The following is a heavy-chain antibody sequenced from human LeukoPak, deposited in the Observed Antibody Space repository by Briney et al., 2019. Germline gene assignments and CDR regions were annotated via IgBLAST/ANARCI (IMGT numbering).Heavy chain of an antibody. CDR3: AREGNYNFDN. CDR1: GFTFSRYW. V-gene: IGHV3-7*01. Sequence: GSLRLSCEASGFTFSRYWMSWVRQAPGKGLEWVANIKEDGSEMYCVDSVKGRFTISRDNAKNSLYLQMNSLRAEDTAVYYCAREGNYNFDNWGQGTLVTVSS. D-gene: IGHD4-11*01. J-gene: IGHJ4*02. CDR2: IKEDGSEM.